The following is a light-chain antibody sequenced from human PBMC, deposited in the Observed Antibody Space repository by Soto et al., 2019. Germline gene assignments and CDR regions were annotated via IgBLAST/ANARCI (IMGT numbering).Light chain of an antibody. Sequence: EIVMTQSPATLSVSPGERATLSCRASQRVSSNLAWYQQKPGQAPRRLIYGASTRATGIPARFSGSGSGTEFTLTISSLQSEDFAVYYCQQYNNWPYTFGQGTKLEIK. CDR1: QRVSSN. CDR2: GAS. CDR3: QQYNNWPYT. J-gene: IGKJ2*01. V-gene: IGKV3-15*01.